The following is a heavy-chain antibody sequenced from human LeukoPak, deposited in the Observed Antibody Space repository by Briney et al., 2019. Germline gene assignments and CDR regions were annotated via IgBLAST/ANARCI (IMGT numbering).Heavy chain of an antibody. Sequence: SETLSLTCTVSGGSISSYYWSWIRQPAGKGLEWIGRIYTSGSTTYNPSLKSRVTMSVDTSKNQFSLKLSSVTAADTAVYYCAISTDFWSGYAYDAFDIWGHGTMVTVSS. CDR2: IYTSGST. V-gene: IGHV4-4*07. J-gene: IGHJ3*02. D-gene: IGHD3-3*01. CDR3: AISTDFWSGYAYDAFDI. CDR1: GGSISSYY.